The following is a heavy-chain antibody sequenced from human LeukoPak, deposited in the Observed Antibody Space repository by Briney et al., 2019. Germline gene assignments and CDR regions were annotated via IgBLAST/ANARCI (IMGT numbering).Heavy chain of an antibody. V-gene: IGHV3-30*18. CDR3: AKDWVVAGHDAFDI. J-gene: IGHJ3*02. Sequence: GGSLRLSCAASGFTFSSYGMHWVRQAPGKGLEWVAVISYDGSNKYYADSVKGRFTISRDNSKNTLYLQMNSLRAEDTAVYYCAKDWVVAGHDAFDIWGQGTMVTVSS. CDR1: GFTFSSYG. CDR2: ISYDGSNK. D-gene: IGHD2-15*01.